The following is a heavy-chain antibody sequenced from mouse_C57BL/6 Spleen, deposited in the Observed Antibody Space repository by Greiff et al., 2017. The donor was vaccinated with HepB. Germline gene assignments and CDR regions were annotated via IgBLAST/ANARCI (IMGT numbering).Heavy chain of an antibody. V-gene: IGHV1-61*01. CDR1: GYTFTSYW. CDR3: ARTTMVTRYFDY. CDR2: IYPSDSET. Sequence: QVQLKQPGAELVRPGSSVKLSCKASGYTFTSYWMDWVKQRPGQGLEWIGNIYPSDSETHYNQKFKDKATLTVDKSSSTAYMQLSSLTSEDSAVYYCARTTMVTRYFDYWGQGTTLTVSS. D-gene: IGHD2-1*01. J-gene: IGHJ2*01.